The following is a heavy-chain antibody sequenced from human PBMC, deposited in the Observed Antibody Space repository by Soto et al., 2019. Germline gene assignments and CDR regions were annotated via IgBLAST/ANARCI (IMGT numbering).Heavy chain of an antibody. CDR2: ISGSGGST. CDR1: GFTFSSYA. J-gene: IGHJ6*02. CDR3: AKVFYYYYGMDV. V-gene: IGHV3-23*01. Sequence: GGPLRLSCAASGFTFSSYAMSWVRQAPGKGLEWVSAISGSGGSTYYADSVKGRFTISRDNSKNTLYLQMNSLRAEDTAVYYCAKVFYYYYGMDVWGQGTTVTVSS.